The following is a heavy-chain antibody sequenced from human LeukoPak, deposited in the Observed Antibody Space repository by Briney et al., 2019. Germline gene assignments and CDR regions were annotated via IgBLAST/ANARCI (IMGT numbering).Heavy chain of an antibody. CDR3: ARQGGYIYDWFDP. Sequence: SETLSLTCTVSGGSISSTSYYWGWIRQPPGKGLEWIGSIYYGGSTSYNPSLKSRLTISVDTSKNQFSLKLSSVTAADTAVYYCARQGGYIYDWFDPWGQGTLVTASS. V-gene: IGHV4-39*01. CDR2: IYYGGST. J-gene: IGHJ5*02. CDR1: GGSISSTSYY. D-gene: IGHD5-18*01.